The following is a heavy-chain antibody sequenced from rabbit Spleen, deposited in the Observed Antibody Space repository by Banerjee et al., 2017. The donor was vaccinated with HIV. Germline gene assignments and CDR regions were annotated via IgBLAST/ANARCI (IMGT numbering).Heavy chain of an antibody. CDR2: VNSYTGRP. CDR1: GFSFDSGYV. Sequence: QSLEESGGDLVKPGASLTLTCTASGFSFDSGYVMCWVRQAPGKGLEWIACVNSYTGRPVYASWTKGPFTISKTASTTVTLRMTRLTAADTATYFCARDTGTSFSTYGMDLWARAPSSPS. CDR3: ARDTGTSFSTYGMDL. D-gene: IGHD8-1*01. J-gene: IGHJ6*01. V-gene: IGHV1S40*01.